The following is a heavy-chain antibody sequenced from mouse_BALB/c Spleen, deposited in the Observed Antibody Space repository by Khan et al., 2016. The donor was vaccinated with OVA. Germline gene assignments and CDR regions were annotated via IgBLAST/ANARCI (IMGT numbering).Heavy chain of an antibody. J-gene: IGHJ4*01. CDR1: GFSLTDYG. CDR2: IWGDGST. Sequence: QVQLKESGPGLVAPSQSLSITCTVSGFSLTDYGVNWVRQPPGKGLEWLGMIWGDGSTEYNSALKSRLTISKDNSKSQVFLKMNSLQTDDTSRYYCARFGYYDAMDYWGQGTSVTVSS. CDR3: ARFGYYDAMDY. V-gene: IGHV2-6-7*01. D-gene: IGHD2-2*01.